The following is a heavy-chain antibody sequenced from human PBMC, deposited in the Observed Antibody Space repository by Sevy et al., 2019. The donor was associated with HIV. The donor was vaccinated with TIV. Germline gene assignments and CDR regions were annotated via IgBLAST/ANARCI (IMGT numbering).Heavy chain of an antibody. CDR1: GFTFSGSA. Sequence: GGSLRLSCAASGFTFSGSAMHWVRQASGKGLEWVGRIRSKANSYATAYAASVKGRFTISRDDSKNTAYLQMNSLKTEDTAVYYCTRRGAAAGTGVDYWGQGTLVPVSS. CDR2: IRSKANSYAT. V-gene: IGHV3-73*01. J-gene: IGHJ4*02. CDR3: TRRGAAAGTGVDY. D-gene: IGHD6-13*01.